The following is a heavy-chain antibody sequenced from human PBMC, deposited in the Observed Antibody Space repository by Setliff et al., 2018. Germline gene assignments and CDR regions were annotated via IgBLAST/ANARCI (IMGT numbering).Heavy chain of an antibody. CDR3: VHNGFDV. Sequence: GGSLRLSCAVSGLRFSDAWVSWVRQAPGKGLEWAGRIKSYGSGGTIDYAAPVEGRFTISRDDSKNTVYLQMSSLKIEDTAVYYCVHNGFDVWGQGTMVTVSS. V-gene: IGHV3-15*01. CDR1: GLRFSDAW. CDR2: IKSYGSGGTI. J-gene: IGHJ3*01.